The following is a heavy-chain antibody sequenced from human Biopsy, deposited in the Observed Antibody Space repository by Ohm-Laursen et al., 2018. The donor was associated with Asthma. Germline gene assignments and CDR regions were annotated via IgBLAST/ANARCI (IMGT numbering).Heavy chain of an antibody. CDR1: GAPIRSPDHH. CDR3: ARVASYGDLYFGIDV. D-gene: IGHD4-17*01. CDR2: VFYSGAT. Sequence: TLSLTCTVPGAPIRSPDHHWSSIRQSPGKGLEWIGFVFYSGATHYSRSLERRLYISIDTARNEFSMGLRSLTPADTAVYFCARVASYGDLYFGIDVWGPGTTVSVS. V-gene: IGHV4-30-4*01. J-gene: IGHJ6*02.